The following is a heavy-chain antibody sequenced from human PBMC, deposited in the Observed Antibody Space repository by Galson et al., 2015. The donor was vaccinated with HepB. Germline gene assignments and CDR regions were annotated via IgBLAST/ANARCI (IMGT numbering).Heavy chain of an antibody. CDR3: ARAQNSYDSHNYRPDASDY. CDR1: GYAFTKYD. V-gene: IGHV1-8*01. D-gene: IGHD3-22*01. J-gene: IGHJ4*02. Sequence: SVKVSCKASGYAFTKYDVNWVRQAPGQGLEWMGWMNPNSGNTGYGQKFQGRVTMTRNTSITTAYMELSSLRSEDMAIYYCARAQNSYDSHNYRPDASDYWGQGTLVTVSS. CDR2: MNPNSGNT.